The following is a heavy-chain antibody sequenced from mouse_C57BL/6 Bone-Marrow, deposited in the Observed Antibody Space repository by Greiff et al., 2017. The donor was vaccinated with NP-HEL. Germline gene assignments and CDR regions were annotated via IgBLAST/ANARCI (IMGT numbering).Heavy chain of an antibody. J-gene: IGHJ2*01. Sequence: VKVVESGPGLVAPSQSLSITCTVSGFSLTSYGVHWVRQPPGKGLEWLVVIWSAGSTTYNSALKSRLSISKDNSKSQVFLKMNSLQTDDTAMYYCARHGNGYDDYFDYWGQGTTLTVSS. CDR3: ARHGNGYDDYFDY. CDR2: IWSAGST. V-gene: IGHV2-6-1*01. D-gene: IGHD2-2*01. CDR1: GFSLTSYG.